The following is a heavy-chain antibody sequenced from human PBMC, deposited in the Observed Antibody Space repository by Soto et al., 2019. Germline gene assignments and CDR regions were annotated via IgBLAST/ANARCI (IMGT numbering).Heavy chain of an antibody. D-gene: IGHD2-8*01. V-gene: IGHV3-30*03. J-gene: IGHJ4*02. CDR1: GFSNYG. CDR3: ATKWQLTVFDH. CDR2: ISYDGRKE. Sequence: QVQLVESGGGVLQPGRSLRLSCVGSGFSNYGIQWVRQAPGKGLEWVAVISYDGRKEFYADSVKGRFTLSRDDSKNTVYLQMNSLRTEDTAVYYCATKWQLTVFDHWGQGTLVTVSS.